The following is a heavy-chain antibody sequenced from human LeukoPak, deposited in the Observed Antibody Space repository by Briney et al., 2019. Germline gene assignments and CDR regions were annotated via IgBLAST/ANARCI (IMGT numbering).Heavy chain of an antibody. D-gene: IGHD5-18*01. Sequence: PGGSLRLSCAASGFTFSSYGMHWVRQAPGKGLEWVAVIWYDGSNKYYADSVKGRFTISRDNSKNTLYLQMNSLRAEDTAVYYCARDSSYGDDYYYYGMDVWGQGTTVTVSS. CDR1: GFTFSSYG. CDR3: ARDSSYGDDYYYYGMDV. J-gene: IGHJ6*02. V-gene: IGHV3-33*01. CDR2: IWYDGSNK.